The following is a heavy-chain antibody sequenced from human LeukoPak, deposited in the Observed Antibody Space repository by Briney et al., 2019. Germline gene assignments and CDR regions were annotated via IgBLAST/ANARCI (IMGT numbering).Heavy chain of an antibody. J-gene: IGHJ6*03. V-gene: IGHV3-21*01. Sequence: GGSLRLSCAASGFTFSSYSMNWVRQAPGKGLEWVSSISSSSSYIYYADSVKGRFTISRDNAKNSLYLQMNSLRAEDTAVYYCARDPGVTMVRGEHYYYYYMDVWGKGTTVTISS. CDR2: ISSSSSYI. CDR3: ARDPGVTMVRGEHYYYYYMDV. D-gene: IGHD3-10*01. CDR1: GFTFSSYS.